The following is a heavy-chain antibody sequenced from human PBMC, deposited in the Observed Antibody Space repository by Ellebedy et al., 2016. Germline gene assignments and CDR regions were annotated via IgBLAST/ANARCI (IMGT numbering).Heavy chain of an antibody. CDR2: IYYSGST. D-gene: IGHD3-10*01. CDR3: ARGGRTWFGV. Sequence: SETLSLXCTVSGGSISRYYWSWIRQSPGKGLEWIGYIYYSGSTNYNPPLESRVAISLDTSKNQFYLKLNSVTAADTAVYYCARGGRTWFGVWGQGTTITVSS. CDR1: GGSISRYY. J-gene: IGHJ6*02. V-gene: IGHV4-59*01.